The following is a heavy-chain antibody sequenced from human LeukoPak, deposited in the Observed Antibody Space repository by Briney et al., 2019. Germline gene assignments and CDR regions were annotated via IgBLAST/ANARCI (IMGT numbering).Heavy chain of an antibody. J-gene: IGHJ4*02. D-gene: IGHD5-12*01. V-gene: IGHV3-48*03. CDR3: ARMWMPYYFDY. CDR2: ISSSGSTI. Sequence: GGSLRLSCAASGFTFSSYEMNWVRQAPGKGLEWVSYISSSGSTIYYADSVKGRFTISRDNAKNSLYLQMNSLRAEDTAVYYCARMWMPYYFDYWGQGTLVTVSS. CDR1: GFTFSSYE.